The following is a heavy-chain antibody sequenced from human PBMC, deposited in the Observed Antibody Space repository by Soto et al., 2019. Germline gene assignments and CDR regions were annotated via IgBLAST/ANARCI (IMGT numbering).Heavy chain of an antibody. J-gene: IGHJ5*02. V-gene: IGHV4-4*07. D-gene: IGHD3-3*01. Sequence: PSETLSLTCTVSGGSMSSYYWTWIRQPAGKGLEWIGRVYSSGGTHYSPSLKSRVTISLDTSKSQFSLRLLSVTDADTAVYFCARGQRFSDWFDPWGQGTLVTGS. CDR2: VYSSGGT. CDR1: GGSMSSYY. CDR3: ARGQRFSDWFDP.